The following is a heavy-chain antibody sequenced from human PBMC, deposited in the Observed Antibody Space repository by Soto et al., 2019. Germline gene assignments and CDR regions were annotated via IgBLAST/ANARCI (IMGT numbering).Heavy chain of an antibody. V-gene: IGHV4-30-4*01. Sequence: PSETLSLTCTVSGGSISSGDYYWSWIRQPPGKGLEWIGYIYYSGSTYYNPSLKSRVTISVDTSKNQFSLKLSSVTAADTAVYYCARWLDYGPHFDYWGQGTLVTVSS. D-gene: IGHD4-17*01. CDR1: GGSISSGDYY. CDR2: IYYSGST. CDR3: ARWLDYGPHFDY. J-gene: IGHJ4*02.